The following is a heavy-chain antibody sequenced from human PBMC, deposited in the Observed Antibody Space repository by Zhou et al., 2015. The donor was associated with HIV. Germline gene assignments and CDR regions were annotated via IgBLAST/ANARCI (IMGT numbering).Heavy chain of an antibody. Sequence: QVQLVQSGGEVKKPGASMKVSCKASGYPLSYYGLTWVRQVPGQGLEWMGWIYNGNANYAQKFQGRVTMTTDTATRTGYLELRSLTSEDAAVYFCARSSVNHDNAFDLWGQGTKVIVSS. D-gene: IGHD3-22*01. J-gene: IGHJ3*01. V-gene: IGHV1-18*04. CDR1: GYPLSYYG. CDR2: IYNGNA. CDR3: ARSSVNHDNAFDL.